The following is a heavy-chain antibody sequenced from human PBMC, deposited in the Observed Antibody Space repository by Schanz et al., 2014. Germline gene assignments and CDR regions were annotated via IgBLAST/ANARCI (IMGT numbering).Heavy chain of an antibody. D-gene: IGHD2-21*01. J-gene: IGHJ4*02. CDR1: GFTFSSYA. Sequence: EVQLVESGGGLVQPGGSLRLSCAASGFTFSSYAMSWVRQAPGKGPEWVSSLTGSGGGTYYADSVRGRFAISRDNSKNTLYLEMNSLRAEDTAVYYCAREDCSATSCYFRYWGQGTLVTVSS. CDR2: LTGSGGGT. V-gene: IGHV3-23*04. CDR3: AREDCSATSCYFRY.